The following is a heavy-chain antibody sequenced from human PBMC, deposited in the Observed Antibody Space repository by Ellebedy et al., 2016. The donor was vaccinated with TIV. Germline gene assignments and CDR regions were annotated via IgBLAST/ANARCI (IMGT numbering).Heavy chain of an antibody. D-gene: IGHD4-17*01. CDR3: ARAIYGASYL. CDR2: INEDGTKK. J-gene: IGHJ2*01. CDR1: GFTLTNYW. Sequence: GGSLRLSCTASGFTLTNYWMTWVRQAPGRGLEGLPNINEDGTKKHFVDSVRGRFSISRDDAGNSLYLQMSSLGGEDTAVYYCARAIYGASYLWGRGTLVTVSS. V-gene: IGHV3-7*01.